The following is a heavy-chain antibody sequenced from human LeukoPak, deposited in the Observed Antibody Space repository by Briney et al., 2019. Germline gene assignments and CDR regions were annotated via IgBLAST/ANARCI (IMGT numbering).Heavy chain of an antibody. D-gene: IGHD3-3*01. Sequence: GGSLRLSCAASGFTFSSYAMSWVRQAPGKGLEWVSAISGSGGSTYYADSVKGRFAISRDNSKNTLYLQMNSLRAEGTAVYYCAKVERGEVLRFLEWSTPDVYYYYCMDVWGQGTTVTVSS. J-gene: IGHJ6*02. CDR1: GFTFSSYA. CDR3: AKVERGEVLRFLEWSTPDVYYYYCMDV. CDR2: ISGSGGST. V-gene: IGHV3-23*01.